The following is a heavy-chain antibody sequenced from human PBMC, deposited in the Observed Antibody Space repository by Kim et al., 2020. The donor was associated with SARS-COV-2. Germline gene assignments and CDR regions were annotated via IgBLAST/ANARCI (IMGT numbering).Heavy chain of an antibody. V-gene: IGHV3-23*01. CDR2: ISGSGGST. Sequence: GGSLRLSCAASGFTFSSYAMSWVRQAPGKGLEWVSAISGSGGSTYYADSVKGRFTISRDNSKNTLYLQMNSLRAEDTAVYYCAKVASPGDLRGYYFDYWGQGTLVTVSS. CDR1: GFTFSSYA. CDR3: AKVASPGDLRGYYFDY. J-gene: IGHJ4*02. D-gene: IGHD4-17*01.